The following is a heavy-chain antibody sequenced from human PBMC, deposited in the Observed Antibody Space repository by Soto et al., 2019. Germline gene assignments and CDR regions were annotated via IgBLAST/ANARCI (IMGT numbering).Heavy chain of an antibody. CDR1: GFTFSSYA. CDR2: ISYDGSNK. J-gene: IGHJ6*02. Sequence: GSLRLSCAASGFTFSSYAMHWVRQAPGKGLEWVAVISYDGSNKYYADSVKGRFTISRDNSKNTLYLQMNSLRAEDTAVYYCARDRDYYGMDVWGQGTTVTVSS. V-gene: IGHV3-30-3*01. CDR3: ARDRDYYGMDV.